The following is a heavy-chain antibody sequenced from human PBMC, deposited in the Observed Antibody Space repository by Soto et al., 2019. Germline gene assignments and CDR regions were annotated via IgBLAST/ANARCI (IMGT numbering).Heavy chain of an antibody. CDR1: GYTFNTYY. D-gene: IGHD2-21*02. Sequence: GASVKVSCKPSGYTFNTYYLHWLRQAPGQALEWMGVIHPSGGGTTYAQKFLGRVTVTRDTSTTTVFMELSSLRSDDTAVYYCARGMHMAVVTSSFDYWGQGTLVTV. CDR2: IHPSGGGT. CDR3: ARGMHMAVVTSSFDY. J-gene: IGHJ4*02. V-gene: IGHV1-46*02.